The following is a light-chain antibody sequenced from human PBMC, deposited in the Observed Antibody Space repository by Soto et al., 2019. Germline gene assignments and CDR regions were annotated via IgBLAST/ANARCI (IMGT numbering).Light chain of an antibody. V-gene: IGKV3-20*01. J-gene: IGKJ1*01. CDR2: GAS. CDR3: QQYVTSPWA. Sequence: EIVLTQSPGTLSLSPVERATFSCMASQSVSSNYLAWYQQKPGQAPRLLIYGASNRATGIPDRFSGSGSGTDFTLTISRLEPEDFAVYYCQQYVTSPWAFGQGTKVDNK. CDR1: QSVSSNY.